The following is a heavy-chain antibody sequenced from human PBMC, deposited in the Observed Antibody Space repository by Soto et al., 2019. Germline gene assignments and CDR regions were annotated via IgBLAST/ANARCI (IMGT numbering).Heavy chain of an antibody. Sequence: QVQLVESGGGVVQPGGSLRLSCAASGFSFSTYTLHWVRQAPGKGLEWVAVISYDGNYEYYADSVKGRFTISRDNSKKTRFLQTNSLRADDTAIYYCVRSSAAATWGYHFDYWGQGALVTVSS. CDR1: GFSFSTYT. CDR3: VRSSAAATWGYHFDY. D-gene: IGHD2-15*01. J-gene: IGHJ4*02. V-gene: IGHV3-30-3*01. CDR2: ISYDGNYE.